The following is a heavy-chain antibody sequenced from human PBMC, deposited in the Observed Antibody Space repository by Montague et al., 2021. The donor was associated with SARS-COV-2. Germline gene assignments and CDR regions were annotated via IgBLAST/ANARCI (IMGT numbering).Heavy chain of an antibody. CDR2: IYYSGET. CDR3: ARFWSGYVDK. J-gene: IGHJ4*02. D-gene: IGHD3-3*01. Sequence: SETLSLTCSFSGGSIRSYYWSWIRLPPGKPLEWLGYIYYSGETTTNPSPKSRVTISVYTSRSQFSLRLTSVTAADTAIYFCARFWSGYVDKWSQGTLVTVSS. CDR1: GGSIRSYY. V-gene: IGHV4-59*01.